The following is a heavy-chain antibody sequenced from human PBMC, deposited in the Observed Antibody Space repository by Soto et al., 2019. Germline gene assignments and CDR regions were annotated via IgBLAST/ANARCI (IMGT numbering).Heavy chain of an antibody. CDR1: GGSISSSSYY. V-gene: IGHV4-61*01. CDR2: IYYSGST. D-gene: IGHD3-10*01. Sequence: SETLSLTCTVSGGSISSSSYYWSWIRQPPGKGLEWIGYIYYSGSTNYNPSLKSRVTISVDTSKNQFSLKLSSVTAADTAVYYCARDRGYYGSGSYYNVKTYYYYYMDVWGKGTTVTVSS. CDR3: ARDRGYYGSGSYYNVKTYYYYYMDV. J-gene: IGHJ6*03.